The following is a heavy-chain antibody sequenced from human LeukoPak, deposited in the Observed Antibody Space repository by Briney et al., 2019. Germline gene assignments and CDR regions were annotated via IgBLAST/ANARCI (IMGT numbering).Heavy chain of an antibody. V-gene: IGHV3-48*03. CDR1: GFTFSSYE. CDR2: ISSSGSTI. CDR3: ARSPDGDPLDY. J-gene: IGHJ4*02. Sequence: PGGSLRLSCAASGFTFSSYEMNWVRQAPGKGLEWVSYISSSGSTIYYADSVKGRFTISRDNAKNSPYLQMNSLRAEDTAVYYCARSPDGDPLDYWGQGTLVTVSS. D-gene: IGHD2-21*02.